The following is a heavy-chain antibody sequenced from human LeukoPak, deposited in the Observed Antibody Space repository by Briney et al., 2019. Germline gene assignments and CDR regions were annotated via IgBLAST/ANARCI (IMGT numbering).Heavy chain of an antibody. J-gene: IGHJ5*02. D-gene: IGHD3-10*01. CDR3: ARVPLGEFKGFDP. V-gene: IGHV3-74*01. CDR2: INTDGNST. Sequence: GGSLRLSCAASGFTFSSYWMHWVRQVPGKGLVWASRINTDGNSTRCADSVKGRFTISRDNAKNTLYLQMNSLRAEDTAVYYCARVPLGEFKGFDPWGQGTLVTVSS. CDR1: GFTFSSYW.